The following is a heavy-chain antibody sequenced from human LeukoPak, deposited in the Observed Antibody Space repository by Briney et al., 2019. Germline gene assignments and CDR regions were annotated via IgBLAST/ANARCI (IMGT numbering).Heavy chain of an antibody. CDR1: GFTFSSYG. J-gene: IGHJ4*02. Sequence: GGSLRLSCAASGFTFSSYGMHWVRQAPGKGLEWVSSISSSSSYIYYADSVKGRFTISRDNAKNTLYLQMNSLRAEDTAVYYCAKDHEYYYDSSGYHPGYWGQGTLVTVSS. D-gene: IGHD3-22*01. CDR3: AKDHEYYYDSSGYHPGY. V-gene: IGHV3-21*01. CDR2: ISSSSSYI.